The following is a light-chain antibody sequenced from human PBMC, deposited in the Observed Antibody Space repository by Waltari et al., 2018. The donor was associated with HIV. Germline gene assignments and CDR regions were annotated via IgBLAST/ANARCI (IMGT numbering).Light chain of an antibody. V-gene: IGKV1-5*03. CDR2: KTS. CDR3: HQYKGSA. J-gene: IGKJ2*01. Sequence: DIQMTQSPSTLSASVGDSVTITCRASQSTNKWLALYQHKPGQAPKLLIYKTSRLDSGVPSRFSGSGSGTEFTLTISSLQPDDVAAYYCHQYKGSAFGQGTKLEI. CDR1: QSTNKW.